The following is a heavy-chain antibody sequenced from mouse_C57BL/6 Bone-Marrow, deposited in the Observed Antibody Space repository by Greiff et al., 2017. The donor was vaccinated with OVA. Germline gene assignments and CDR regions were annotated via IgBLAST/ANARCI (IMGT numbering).Heavy chain of an antibody. CDR2: IYPGGGYT. V-gene: IGHV1-63*01. Sequence: QVHVKQSGAELVRPGTSVKMSCKASGYTFTNYWIGWAKQRPGHGLEWIGDIYPGGGYTNYNEKFKGKATLTADKSSSTAYMQFRSLTSEDSAIYYGARPVARYWYFDVWGTGTTVTVSS. CDR1: GYTFTNYW. D-gene: IGHD1-1*01. J-gene: IGHJ1*03. CDR3: ARPVARYWYFDV.